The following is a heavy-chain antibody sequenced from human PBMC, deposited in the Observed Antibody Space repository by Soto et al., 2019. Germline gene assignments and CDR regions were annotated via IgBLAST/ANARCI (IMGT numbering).Heavy chain of an antibody. Sequence: PGGSLRLSCAASGFTFSSFGMHWVRQAPGKGLEWVAVIWYDGSNKYYADSVKGRFTISRDNSKNTLYLQMNSLRAEDTAVYYCARDQLWFGEIYYGMDVWGQGTTVTVSS. J-gene: IGHJ6*02. V-gene: IGHV3-33*01. CDR1: GFTFSSFG. CDR3: ARDQLWFGEIYYGMDV. CDR2: IWYDGSNK. D-gene: IGHD3-10*01.